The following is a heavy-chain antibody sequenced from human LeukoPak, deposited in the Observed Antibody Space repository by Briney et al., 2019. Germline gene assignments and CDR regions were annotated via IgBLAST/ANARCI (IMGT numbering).Heavy chain of an antibody. CDR2: ISGSGGST. CDR3: ASALTYCIAAACFDY. D-gene: IGHD6-13*01. J-gene: IGHJ4*02. V-gene: IGHV3-23*01. Sequence: GGSLRLSCAASGFTFSSYAMSWVRQAPGKGLEWVSAISGSGGSTYYADSVKGRFTISRDNSKNTLYLQMNSLIAVDTAVYYSASALTYCIAAACFDYWGQGTLVTVSS. CDR1: GFTFSSYA.